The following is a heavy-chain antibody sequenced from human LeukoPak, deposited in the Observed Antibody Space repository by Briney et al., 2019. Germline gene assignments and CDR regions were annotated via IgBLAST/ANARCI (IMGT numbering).Heavy chain of an antibody. J-gene: IGHJ4*02. D-gene: IGHD2-15*01. Sequence: ASVKVSCKASGYTFTSYYMHWVRQAPGQGLEWMGIINPSGGSTSYAQKFQGRVTMTRDTSTSTVYMELSSLRSEDTAVYYCAKDSTSPYCSGGSCFFGYWGQGTLVTVSS. CDR2: INPSGGST. CDR3: AKDSTSPYCSGGSCFFGY. V-gene: IGHV1-46*01. CDR1: GYTFTSYY.